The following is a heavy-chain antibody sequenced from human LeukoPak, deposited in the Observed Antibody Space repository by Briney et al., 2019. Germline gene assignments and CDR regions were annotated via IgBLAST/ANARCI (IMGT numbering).Heavy chain of an antibody. D-gene: IGHD3-10*01. V-gene: IGHV3-23*01. J-gene: IGHJ4*02. CDR2: ISASVGTT. CDR3: AKGHHYGSGSYWV. Sequence: PGGSLRLSCAASGFTFSTYAMTWVRQAPGKGLEWVSAISASVGTTYYADSVKGRFTISRDNSKNTLYLQMNSLRAEDTAVYYCAKGHHYGSGSYWVWGQGALVTVSS. CDR1: GFTFSTYA.